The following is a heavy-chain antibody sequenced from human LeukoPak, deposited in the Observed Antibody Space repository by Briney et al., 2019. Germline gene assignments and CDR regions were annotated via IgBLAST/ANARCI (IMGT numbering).Heavy chain of an antibody. D-gene: IGHD1-26*01. CDR3: ARFPSLLPCDY. CDR2: INTNNGGT. CDR1: GYTFTGYY. Sequence: ASLKVSCKASGYTFTGYYMHWVRQAPEEGLEWMGWINTNNGGTNYAPKFQGRVTMTRDTSISTAYMGLSSLRSDDRAVYYCARFPSLLPCDYWGQGTVVTVSS. V-gene: IGHV1-2*02. J-gene: IGHJ4*02.